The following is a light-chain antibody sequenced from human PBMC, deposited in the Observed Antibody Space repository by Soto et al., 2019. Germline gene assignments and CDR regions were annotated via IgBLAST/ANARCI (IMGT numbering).Light chain of an antibody. CDR3: QHCDALPFT. CDR2: EVS. Sequence: DIQVTQSPSSLSASVGDRVTITCQTSQDISKYLNWYQQKPGKAPNLLIFEVSNLERGVPSKFSGRGSGTEFNLTINDVQPEDIARYYCQHCDALPFTFGLGTTLEIK. CDR1: QDISKY. J-gene: IGKJ2*01. V-gene: IGKV1-33*01.